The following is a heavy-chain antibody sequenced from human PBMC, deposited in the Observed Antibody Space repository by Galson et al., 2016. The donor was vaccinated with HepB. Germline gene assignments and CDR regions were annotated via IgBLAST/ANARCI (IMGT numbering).Heavy chain of an antibody. V-gene: IGHV4-59*08. CDR1: GGSIRGYY. CDR3: ARQSRQDGTFDY. CDR2: IFYSGST. J-gene: IGHJ4*02. D-gene: IGHD5-24*01. Sequence: SETLSLTCTVSGGSIRGYYWSWVRQPPGKGPEWIGHIFYSGSTNYNPSLKSRVTMSVGTSKNQFSLRVTSVTAADTAVFYCARQSRQDGTFDYWGQGTLVTGSS.